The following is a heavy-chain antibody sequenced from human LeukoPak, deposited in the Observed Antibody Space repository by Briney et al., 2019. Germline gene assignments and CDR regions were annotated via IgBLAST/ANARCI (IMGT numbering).Heavy chain of an antibody. CDR3: ARATARGYDFWSGYQTYFDY. Sequence: SGGSLRLSCAASGFTFSSYEMNWVRQAPGKGLEGVSYISSSGSTIYYADSVKGRFTISRDNAKNSLYLQMNSLRAEDTAVYYCARATARGYDFWSGYQTYFDYWGQGTLVTVSS. D-gene: IGHD3-3*01. CDR1: GFTFSSYE. CDR2: ISSSGSTI. V-gene: IGHV3-48*03. J-gene: IGHJ4*02.